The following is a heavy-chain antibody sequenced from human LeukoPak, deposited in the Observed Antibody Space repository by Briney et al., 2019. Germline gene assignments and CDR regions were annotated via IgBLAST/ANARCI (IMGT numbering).Heavy chain of an antibody. D-gene: IGHD3-3*01. Sequence: AAVKVFSKASGYTFTSYGISWVRQAPGQGLEWMGRISGYNAKTNYAQKVQGRVTMTTDTSTSTAYMELRSLRSDDTAVYYCARVGAYYDFWIGTAFDYWGQGTLVTVSS. V-gene: IGHV1-18*01. CDR2: ISGYNAKT. J-gene: IGHJ4*02. CDR1: GYTFTSYG. CDR3: ARVGAYYDFWIGTAFDY.